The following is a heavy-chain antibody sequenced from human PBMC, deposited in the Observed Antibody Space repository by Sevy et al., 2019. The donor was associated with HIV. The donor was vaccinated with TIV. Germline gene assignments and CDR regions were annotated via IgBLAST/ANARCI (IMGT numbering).Heavy chain of an antibody. CDR2: ISTSTSTTTI. J-gene: IGHJ5*02. CDR3: ARAAGWFDA. Sequence: GGSLRLSCAASGFTVNSNYMTWVRQAPGKGLEWVSYISTSTSTTTIYYADSVKGRFTISRDNAKNSIYLQMNSLRVDDTAVYYCARAAGWFDAWGQGTLVTVSS. V-gene: IGHV3-11*01. CDR1: GFTVNSNY.